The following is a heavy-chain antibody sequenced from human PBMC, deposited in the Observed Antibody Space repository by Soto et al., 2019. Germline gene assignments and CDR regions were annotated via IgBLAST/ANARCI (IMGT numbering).Heavy chain of an antibody. CDR3: AKDRVPIWLCVGIYED. CDR1: GFTFSNYG. CDR2: ISSDGRNT. D-gene: IGHD3-22*01. Sequence: QVQLVESGGGVVQPGRSLRLSCAASGFTFSNYGMQWLRQAPGEGLQWVAAISSDGRNTDYLHSVKGRFTISRDNSKNTLYLQMNILRPEDTAVYYCAKDRVPIWLCVGIYEDGGQGTMAIVSS. J-gene: IGHJ4*02. V-gene: IGHV3-30*18.